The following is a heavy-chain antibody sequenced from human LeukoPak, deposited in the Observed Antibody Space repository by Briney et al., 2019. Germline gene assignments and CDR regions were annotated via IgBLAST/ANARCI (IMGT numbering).Heavy chain of an antibody. CDR2: IYPGDSDT. CDR1: GYSFTSYW. Sequence: GESLKISCQGSGYSFTSYWIGWVRQMPGKGLEWMGIIYPGDSDTRYSPSFQGQVTISADKSISTAYLQWSSLKASDTAMYYCARHEIDDYGDYKSDAFDIWGQGTMVTVSS. D-gene: IGHD4-17*01. V-gene: IGHV5-51*01. CDR3: ARHEIDDYGDYKSDAFDI. J-gene: IGHJ3*02.